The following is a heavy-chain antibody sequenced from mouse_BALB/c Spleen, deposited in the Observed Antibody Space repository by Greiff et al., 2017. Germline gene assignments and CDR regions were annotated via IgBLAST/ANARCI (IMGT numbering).Heavy chain of an antibody. V-gene: IGHV1-9*01. CDR1: GYTFSSYW. Sequence: VQLQQSGAELMKPGASVKISCKATGYTFSSYWIEWVKQRPGHGLEWIGEILPGSGSTNYNEKFKGKATFTADTSSNTAYMQLSSLTSEYSAVYYCARHRPYFDYWGQGTTLTVSS. CDR2: ILPGSGST. CDR3: ARHRPYFDY. J-gene: IGHJ2*01.